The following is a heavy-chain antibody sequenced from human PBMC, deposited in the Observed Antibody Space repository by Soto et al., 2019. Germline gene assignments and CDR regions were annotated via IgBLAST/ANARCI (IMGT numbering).Heavy chain of an antibody. V-gene: IGHV3-15*01. Sequence: EVLLVESGGGLVKPGGSLRLSCAASGFTFSDAWLSWVRQAPGKGLEWVGRIKSRGSGGTTHYAAPVNARFTISRDDSENTMYLQMNRLKTEDTAVYFCSWLNTEKTMGYWGQGTLVTVSS. CDR3: SWLNTEKTMGY. D-gene: IGHD6-19*01. CDR1: GFTFSDAW. J-gene: IGHJ4*02. CDR2: IKSRGSGGTT.